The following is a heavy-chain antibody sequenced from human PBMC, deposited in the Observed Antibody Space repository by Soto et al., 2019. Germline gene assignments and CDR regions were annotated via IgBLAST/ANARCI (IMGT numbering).Heavy chain of an antibody. V-gene: IGHV3-7*01. Sequence: PGGSLRLSCAASGFTFSSYWMTWVRQAPGKGLEWVASIKKDGSEQYHVDSVKGRFTISRDNAKNSLYLQMNSLRAEDTAMYYCARVRYSYASGSYHPDNWGQGTLVTVSS. J-gene: IGHJ4*02. CDR2: IKKDGSEQ. D-gene: IGHD3-10*01. CDR1: GFTFSSYW. CDR3: ARVRYSYASGSYHPDN.